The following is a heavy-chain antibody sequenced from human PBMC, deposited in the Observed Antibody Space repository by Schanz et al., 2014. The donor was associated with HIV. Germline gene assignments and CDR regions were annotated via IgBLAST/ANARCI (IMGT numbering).Heavy chain of an antibody. CDR3: YGDESGY. J-gene: IGHJ4*02. CDR2: ISYDGSNK. CDR1: GFTFSSYA. V-gene: IGHV3-30-3*01. Sequence: QVQLVESGGGVVQPGRSLRLSCAASGFTFSSYAMHWVRQAPGKGLEWVAAISYDGSNKYYADSVKGRFTISRDNSKNTLYLQMNSLRAEDTAVYYCYGDESGYWGQGTLVTVSS. D-gene: IGHD4-17*01.